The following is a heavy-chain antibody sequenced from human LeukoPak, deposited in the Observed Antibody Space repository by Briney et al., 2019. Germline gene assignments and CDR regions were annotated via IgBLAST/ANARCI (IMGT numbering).Heavy chain of an antibody. J-gene: IGHJ4*02. CDR3: SSLGHTAQAVDY. CDR1: GAVISRVSSG. V-gene: IGHV4-30-2*02. CDR2: IYHSGST. Sequence: SETLSLTWPLSGAVISRVSSGCDWIRQPPGKGLEWIGYIYHSGSTYYNPSLKSRVTISDDRSKNQSSEDQISGPGADTVSYDYSSLGHTAQAVDYWGQGTLVTVSS. D-gene: IGHD5-18*01.